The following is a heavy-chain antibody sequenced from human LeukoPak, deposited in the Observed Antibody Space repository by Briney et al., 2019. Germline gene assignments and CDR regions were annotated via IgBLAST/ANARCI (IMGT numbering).Heavy chain of an antibody. D-gene: IGHD2-15*01. J-gene: IGHJ5*02. CDR1: GGSIGSSSYY. CDR2: IYYSGST. V-gene: IGHV4-61*01. CDR3: ARDQWGDCSGGSCYPGVGWFDP. Sequence: SETLSLTCTVSGGSIGSSSYYWSWIRQPPGKGLEWIGYIYYSGSTNYNPSLKSRVTISVDTSKNQFSLKLSSVTAADTAVYYCARDQWGDCSGGSCYPGVGWFDPWGQGTLVTVSS.